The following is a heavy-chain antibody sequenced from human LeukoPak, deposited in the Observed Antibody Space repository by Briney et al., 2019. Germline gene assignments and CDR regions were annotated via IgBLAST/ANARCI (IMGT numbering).Heavy chain of an antibody. CDR1: GVSTSSNY. Sequence: KPSETLSLTCTVSGVSTSSNYWSWIRQPPGKGLEWKGLEWIGYIHYNGDTTYNPSLKSRVTISLDTSKSQLSLTLSSLTAADTAVYFCAGYDHSNYLAYWGQGILVTVSS. J-gene: IGHJ4*02. D-gene: IGHD4-11*01. V-gene: IGHV4-59*13. CDR3: AGYDHSNYLAY. CDR2: IHYNGDT.